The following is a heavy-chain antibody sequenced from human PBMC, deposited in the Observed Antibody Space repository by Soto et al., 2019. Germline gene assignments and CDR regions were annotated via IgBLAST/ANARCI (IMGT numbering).Heavy chain of an antibody. J-gene: IGHJ4*02. D-gene: IGHD3-10*01. CDR1: GYTFSAYY. CDR3: ARDRTGSFDY. CDR2: INPNSGGT. Sequence: ASVKVSCKASGYTFSAYYMHWVRQAPGQGLEWMGWINPNSGGTNYAQKFQGWVTMTRDTSISTAYMELSRLRSDDTAVYYCARDRTGSFDYWGQGTLVTVSS. V-gene: IGHV1-2*04.